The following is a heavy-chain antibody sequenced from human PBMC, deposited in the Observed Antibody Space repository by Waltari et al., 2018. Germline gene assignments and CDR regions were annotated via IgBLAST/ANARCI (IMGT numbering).Heavy chain of an antibody. Sequence: QVQLQQWGAGLLQSSETLSLTCAVYGGSFSGYYWGWVRQPPGKGLEWTGEINHAGYTNHNPSLRGRVTMSADTSKSQFSLKLNSVTAADTAVYYCVRLEDCTGPGGHCYSGDPFALDVWGQGTTVTVSS. J-gene: IGHJ6*02. D-gene: IGHD2-15*01. CDR1: GGSFSGYY. CDR2: INHAGYT. CDR3: VRLEDCTGPGGHCYSGDPFALDV. V-gene: IGHV4-34*02.